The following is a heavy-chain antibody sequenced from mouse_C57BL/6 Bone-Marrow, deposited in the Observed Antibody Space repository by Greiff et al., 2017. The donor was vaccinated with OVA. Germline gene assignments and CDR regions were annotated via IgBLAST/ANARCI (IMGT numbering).Heavy chain of an antibody. V-gene: IGHV1-69*01. CDR3: ARSNYGSSDY. CDR2: IDPSDSYT. D-gene: IGHD1-1*01. CDR1: GYTFTSYW. J-gene: IGHJ2*01. Sequence: QVQLQQPGAELVMPGASVKLSCKASGYTFTSYWMHWVKQRPGQGLEWIGEIDPSDSYTNYNQKFKGKSTLTVDKSSSTAYIQLSSLTSEDSAVYYCARSNYGSSDYWGQGTTLTVSS.